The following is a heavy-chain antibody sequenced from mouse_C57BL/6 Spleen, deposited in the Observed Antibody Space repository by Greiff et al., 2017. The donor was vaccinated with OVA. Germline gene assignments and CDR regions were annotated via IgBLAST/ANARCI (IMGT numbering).Heavy chain of an antibody. CDR3: TRRGDYDVRFDY. V-gene: IGHV1-5*01. CDR2: IYPGNSDT. CDR1: GYTFTSYW. D-gene: IGHD2-4*01. Sequence: EVQLQQSGTVLARPGASVKMSCKTSGYTFTSYWMHWVKQRPGQGLEWIGAIYPGNSDTSSNQKFKGKAKLTAVTSASTAYMELSSLTNEDSAVYYCTRRGDYDVRFDYWGQGTTLTVSS. J-gene: IGHJ2*01.